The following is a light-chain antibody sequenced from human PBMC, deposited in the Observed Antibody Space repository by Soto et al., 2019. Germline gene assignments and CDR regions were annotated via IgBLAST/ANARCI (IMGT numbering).Light chain of an antibody. CDR1: SSDVGGFNF. CDR3: SSYTTIKTVV. Sequence: QSVLTQPASVSGSPGQSITISCTGTSSDVGGFNFVSWYQQYPGKAPKRMIYEVSNWPSGVSTRFSGSKSGNTASLTISGLQPEDEADYHCSSYTTIKTVVFGGGTKVTVL. CDR2: EVS. J-gene: IGLJ2*01. V-gene: IGLV2-14*01.